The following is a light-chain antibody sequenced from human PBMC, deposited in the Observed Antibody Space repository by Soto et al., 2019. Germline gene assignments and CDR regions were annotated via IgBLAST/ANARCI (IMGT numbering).Light chain of an antibody. CDR1: QSVANNY. CDR2: GAS. CDR3: QRYDFSPT. Sequence: EIVLTQSPGTLSLSPGERATLSCRASQSVANNYLAWYQQRPGQTPRLLIWGASNRAGGVPDRFSGSGSWTDFSFTISRLEPDDFAVYYCQRYDFSPTFGQGTKVEIK. J-gene: IGKJ1*01. V-gene: IGKV3-20*01.